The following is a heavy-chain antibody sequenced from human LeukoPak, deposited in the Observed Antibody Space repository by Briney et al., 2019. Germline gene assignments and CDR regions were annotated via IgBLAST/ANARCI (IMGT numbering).Heavy chain of an antibody. Sequence: GGSLRLSCAASGFTFSSYSMNWVRQSPGKGLEWVANIKPDGSDKYYVDSARGRFTVSRDNAKNSAFLQMNSLRAEDTAIYYCATISAQTFDIWGQGTLVSVSS. CDR2: IKPDGSDK. CDR1: GFTFSSYS. J-gene: IGHJ3*02. CDR3: ATISAQTFDI. D-gene: IGHD5-24*01. V-gene: IGHV3-7*01.